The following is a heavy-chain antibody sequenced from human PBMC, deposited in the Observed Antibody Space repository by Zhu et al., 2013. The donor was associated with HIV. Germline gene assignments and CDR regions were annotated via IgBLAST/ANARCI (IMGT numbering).Heavy chain of an antibody. Sequence: VQLLESGGGLVQPGGSLRLSCAASGFTFSSYAMNWVRQAPGKGLEWVSGVSGGGVTTYYADSVKGRFTISRDNSKNTLYLQMNSLRAEDTALYYCAKGRMATASMGFDPWGQGTLVTVSS. J-gene: IGHJ5*02. D-gene: IGHD5-18*01. CDR2: VSGGGVTT. V-gene: IGHV3-23*01. CDR3: AKGRMATASMGFDP. CDR1: GFTFSSYA.